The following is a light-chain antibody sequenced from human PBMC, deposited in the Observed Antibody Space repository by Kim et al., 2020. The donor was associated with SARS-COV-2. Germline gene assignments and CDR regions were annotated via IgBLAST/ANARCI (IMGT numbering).Light chain of an antibody. Sequence: SPGEKAAHSSRTSQRVSRNYAWCQHKHGQAARLLVYGASTRATVIPTRFSSSGCGTEFTLTISSMQSEDVAVYYCQQYNNWPPWTFGQGTKVDIK. J-gene: IGKJ1*01. CDR3: QQYNNWPPWT. CDR2: GAS. CDR1: QRVSRN. V-gene: IGKV3-15*01.